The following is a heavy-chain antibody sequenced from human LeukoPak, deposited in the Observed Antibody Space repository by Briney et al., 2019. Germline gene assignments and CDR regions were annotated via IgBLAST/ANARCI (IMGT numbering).Heavy chain of an antibody. V-gene: IGHV3-7*01. D-gene: IGHD7-27*01. CDR2: MNEDGSGT. J-gene: IGHJ1*01. CDR1: GFSIGSSW. CDR3: ARGPAWGAIDH. Sequence: GGSLRLSCAVSGFSIGSSWMSWVRQTPGKGLEWVADMNEDGSGTYYVDSVKGRFTVSRDNAQNSVYLQMNSLRVEDTGVYYCARGPAWGAIDHWGQGTLATVSS.